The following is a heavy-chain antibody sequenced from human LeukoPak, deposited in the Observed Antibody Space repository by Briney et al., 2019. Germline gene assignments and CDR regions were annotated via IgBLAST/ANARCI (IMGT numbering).Heavy chain of an antibody. CDR1: GITFSSYW. CDR2: INSDGSST. D-gene: IGHD4-17*01. CDR3: ARGAYGDYGFYAFDI. Sequence: GGSLRLSCAASGITFSSYWMHWVRQAPGKELVWVSRINSDGSSTSYADSVKGRFTISRDNAKNTMDLQMNSLRAEDTAVYYCARGAYGDYGFYAFDIWGQGTMVTVSS. J-gene: IGHJ3*02. V-gene: IGHV3-74*01.